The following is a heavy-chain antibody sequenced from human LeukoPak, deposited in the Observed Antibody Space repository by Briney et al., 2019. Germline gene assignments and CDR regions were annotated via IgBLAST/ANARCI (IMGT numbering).Heavy chain of an antibody. J-gene: IGHJ4*02. CDR1: GFTFSSYA. CDR3: ARDPYDGGYYSSYFDY. V-gene: IGHV3-30-3*01. Sequence: GGSLRLSCAASGFTFSSYAMHWVRQAPGKGLEWAAVISYDGSNKYYADSVKGRFTISRDNSKNTLYLQMNSLRAEDTAVYYCARDPYDGGYYSSYFDYWGQGTLVTVSS. D-gene: IGHD3-3*01. CDR2: ISYDGSNK.